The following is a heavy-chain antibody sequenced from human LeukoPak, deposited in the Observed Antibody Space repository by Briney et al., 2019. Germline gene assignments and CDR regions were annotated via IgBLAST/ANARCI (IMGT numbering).Heavy chain of an antibody. CDR2: IYPGDSDT. Sequence: GESLKVSCRGSGYSFTSYWIGWVRQMPGKGLEWMGIIYPGDSDTRYSPSFQGQVTISADKSISTAYLQWSSLKASDTAMYYCARSCRDGYRDFDYWGQGTLVTVSS. V-gene: IGHV5-51*01. D-gene: IGHD5-24*01. J-gene: IGHJ4*02. CDR3: ARSCRDGYRDFDY. CDR1: GYSFTSYW.